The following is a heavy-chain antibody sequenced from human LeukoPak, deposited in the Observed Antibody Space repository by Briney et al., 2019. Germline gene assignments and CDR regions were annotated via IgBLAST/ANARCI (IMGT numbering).Heavy chain of an antibody. Sequence: ASVKVSCKASGYTFTSHGISWVRQAPGQGLEWMGWISAYNGNTNYAQKLQGRVTMTTDTSTSTAYMELRSLRSDDTAVYYCARVSYYDSSGAFDIWGQGTMVTVSS. D-gene: IGHD3-22*01. CDR2: ISAYNGNT. CDR3: ARVSYYDSSGAFDI. CDR1: GYTFTSHG. V-gene: IGHV1-18*01. J-gene: IGHJ3*02.